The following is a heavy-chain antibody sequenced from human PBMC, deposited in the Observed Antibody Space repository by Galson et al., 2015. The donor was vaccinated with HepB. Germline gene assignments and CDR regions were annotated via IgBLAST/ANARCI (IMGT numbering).Heavy chain of an antibody. V-gene: IGHV5-51*01. CDR1: W. CDR2: IYPGDSDT. D-gene: IGHD1-14*01. CDR3: ARQTGPGGPPDY. J-gene: IGHJ4*02. Sequence: WIAWVRQMPGKGLEWMGIIYPGDSDTRYSPSFQGQVTISADKSIRTAYLQWSSLKASDTAMYYCARQTGPGGPPDYWGQGTLVTVSS.